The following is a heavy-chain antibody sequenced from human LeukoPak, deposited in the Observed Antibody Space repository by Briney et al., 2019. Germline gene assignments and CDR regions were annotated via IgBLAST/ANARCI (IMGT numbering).Heavy chain of an antibody. CDR1: GITLSNYG. V-gene: IGHV3-23*01. Sequence: GGSLRLSCAVSGITLSNYGMSWVRQAPGKGLEWVAGISDSGGRTNYADSVKGRFTTSRDNPKNTLYLQMNSLRAEDTAMYYCARDSETEPYDYYYMDVWGKGTTVTVSS. J-gene: IGHJ6*03. CDR3: ARDSETEPYDYYYMDV. CDR2: ISDSGGRT.